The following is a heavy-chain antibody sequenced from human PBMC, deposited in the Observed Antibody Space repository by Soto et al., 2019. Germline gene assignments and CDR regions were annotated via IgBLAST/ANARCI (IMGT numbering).Heavy chain of an antibody. Sequence: ASVKVSCKASGGTFSSFTISWVRQAPGQGLEWMGRIIPILGIANYAQKFQGRVTITADKSTSTAYMELSSLRSEDTAVYYCARDIGDCSSTSCSPPFDYWGQGTLVTVSS. CDR2: IIPILGIA. CDR3: ARDIGDCSSTSCSPPFDY. CDR1: GGTFSSFT. D-gene: IGHD2-2*01. V-gene: IGHV1-69*04. J-gene: IGHJ4*02.